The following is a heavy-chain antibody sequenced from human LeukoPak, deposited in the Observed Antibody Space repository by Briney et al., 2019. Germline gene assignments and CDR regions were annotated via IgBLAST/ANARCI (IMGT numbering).Heavy chain of an antibody. CDR2: IYTSGST. J-gene: IGHJ4*02. CDR3: ARDRSGYSGYVASYFDY. Sequence: SSETLSLTCTVSGGSISSYYWSWIRQPAGKGLEWIGRIYTSGSTNYNPSLKSRVTMSVDTSKNQFSLKLSSVTAADTAVYYCARDRSGYSGYVASYFDYWGQGTLVTVSS. D-gene: IGHD5-12*01. CDR1: GGSISSYY. V-gene: IGHV4-4*07.